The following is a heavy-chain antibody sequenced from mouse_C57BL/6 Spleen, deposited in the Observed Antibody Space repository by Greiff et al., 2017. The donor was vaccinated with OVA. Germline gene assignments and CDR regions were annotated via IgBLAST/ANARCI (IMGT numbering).Heavy chain of an antibody. D-gene: IGHD5-1*01. J-gene: IGHJ2*01. Sequence: EVKLQESGAELVRPGASVKLSCTASGFNIKDYYMHWVKQRPEQGLEWIGRIDPEDGDTEYAPKFQGKATMTADTSSNTAYLQLSSLTSEDTAVYYCSYPILPYYFDYWGQGTTLTVSS. CDR3: SYPILPYYFDY. V-gene: IGHV14-1*01. CDR2: IDPEDGDT. CDR1: GFNIKDYY.